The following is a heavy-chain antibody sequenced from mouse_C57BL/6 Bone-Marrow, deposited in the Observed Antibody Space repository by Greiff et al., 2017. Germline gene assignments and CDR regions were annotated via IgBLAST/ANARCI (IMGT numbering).Heavy chain of an antibody. D-gene: IGHD4-1*01. CDR3: ARDWDYFDY. CDR1: GYAFSSYW. CDR2: IYPGDGDT. Sequence: QVQLQQSGAELVKPGASVKISCKASGYAFSSYWMNWVKQRPGKGLEWIGQIYPGDGDTNYNGKFKGKATLTADKSSSTDYRQLSSVASEDYAGYFCARDWDYFDYWGQGTTLTVSS. V-gene: IGHV1-80*01. J-gene: IGHJ2*01.